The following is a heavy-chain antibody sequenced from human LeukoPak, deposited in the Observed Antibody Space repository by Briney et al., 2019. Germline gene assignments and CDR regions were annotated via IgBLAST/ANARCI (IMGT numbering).Heavy chain of an antibody. CDR2: IDTSGST. Sequence: PGGSLRLSCAASGFTVRSNYMNWVREAPGKGLEWVSVIDTSGSTYYGGSVKDRLTISRDDSNNKLYLQMNSLRAEDTAVYYCARAGSAAYYGMDVWGKGTTVTVS. J-gene: IGHJ6*04. CDR3: ARAGSAAYYGMDV. V-gene: IGHV3-53*01. CDR1: GFTVRSNY. D-gene: IGHD2-15*01.